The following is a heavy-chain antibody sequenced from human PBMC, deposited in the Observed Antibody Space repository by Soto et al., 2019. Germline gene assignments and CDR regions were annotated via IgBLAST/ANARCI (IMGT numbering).Heavy chain of an antibody. D-gene: IGHD6-25*01. CDR2: IKNDGSIT. J-gene: IGHJ4*02. Sequence: GGSLRLSCAASGFTLSGYWMHWVRQAPGQGLVWVSRIKNDGSITSYADSVKGRFTISRDNAKNTLYLQMDSLRADDTAVYYCARVAAGRNRYYFDNWGQGTLVTVSS. CDR3: ARVAAGRNRYYFDN. CDR1: GFTLSGYW. V-gene: IGHV3-74*01.